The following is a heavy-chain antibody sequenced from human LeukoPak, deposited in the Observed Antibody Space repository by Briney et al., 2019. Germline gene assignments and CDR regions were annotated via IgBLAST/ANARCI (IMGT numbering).Heavy chain of an antibody. CDR1: GFTVSSNY. V-gene: IGHV3-53*01. Sequence: PGGPLRLSCAASGFTVSSNYMSWVRQAPGKGLEWVSVIYSGGSTYYADSVKGRFTISRDNSKNTLYLQMNSLRAEDTAVYYCARENYGTLDYWGQGTLVTVSS. J-gene: IGHJ4*02. D-gene: IGHD4-17*01. CDR3: ARENYGTLDY. CDR2: IYSGGST.